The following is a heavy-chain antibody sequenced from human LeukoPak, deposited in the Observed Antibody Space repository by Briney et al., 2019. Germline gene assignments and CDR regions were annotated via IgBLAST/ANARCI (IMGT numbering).Heavy chain of an antibody. CDR1: GYTFTGYY. D-gene: IGHD6-19*01. J-gene: IGHJ6*03. CDR2: INPNSGGT. Sequence: ASVKVSCKASGYTFTGYYMHWVRQAPGQGLEWMGWINPNSGGTNYAQKFQGRVTMNRDTSISTAYMELSRLRSDDTAVYYCAREAVAGGYYYYYMDVWGKGTTVTVSS. V-gene: IGHV1-2*02. CDR3: AREAVAGGYYYYYMDV.